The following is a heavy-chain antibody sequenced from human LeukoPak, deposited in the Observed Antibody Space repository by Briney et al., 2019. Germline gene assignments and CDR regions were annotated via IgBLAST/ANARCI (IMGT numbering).Heavy chain of an antibody. CDR1: GGSISNYY. CDR3: ARDYLDAFDI. J-gene: IGHJ3*02. CDR2: IYTSGST. Sequence: SETLSLTCTVSGGSISNYYWTWIRQPAGKGLEWIGRIYTSGSTNYNPSLKSRVTVSVDTSKNQFSLKLSSVTAADTAVYYCARDYLDAFDIWGQGTMVTVSS. D-gene: IGHD2/OR15-2a*01. V-gene: IGHV4-4*07.